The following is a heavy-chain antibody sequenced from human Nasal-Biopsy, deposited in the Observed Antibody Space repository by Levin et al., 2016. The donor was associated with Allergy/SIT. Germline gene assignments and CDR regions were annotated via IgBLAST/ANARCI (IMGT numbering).Heavy chain of an antibody. CDR3: ARGWGSGTYCSSFEY. CDR1: GFSFSTYG. Sequence: GESLKISCEASGFSFSTYGMHWVRQAPGKGLEWVAVIHYDGSNKYYADSVEGRFTISRDNSKDTLYLQMNSLRAEDTAVYYCARGWGSGTYCSSFEYWGQGTLVTVSS. D-gene: IGHD1-26*01. J-gene: IGHJ4*02. CDR2: IHYDGSNK. V-gene: IGHV3-33*01.